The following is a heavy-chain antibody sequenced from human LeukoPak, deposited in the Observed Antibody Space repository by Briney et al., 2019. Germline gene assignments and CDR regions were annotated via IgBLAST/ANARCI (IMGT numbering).Heavy chain of an antibody. V-gene: IGHV2-26*01. CDR2: IFSSDTK. J-gene: IGHJ4*02. CDR1: GFSLSSPKMG. D-gene: IGHD4-11*01. CDR3: ARIPDTTTTVSGFDY. Sequence: SGPTLVNPTETLTLTCTVSGFSLSSPKMGVSWVRQPPGKALEWLAHIFSSDTKYYSTSLKSRLTISKDTSKSQVVLTMTNMDPVDTGTYYCARIPDTTTTVSGFDYWGLGTLVTVSS.